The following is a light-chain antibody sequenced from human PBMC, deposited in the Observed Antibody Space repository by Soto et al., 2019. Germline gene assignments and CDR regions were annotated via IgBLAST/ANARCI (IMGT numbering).Light chain of an antibody. J-gene: IGLJ2*01. CDR1: SSDVGTYDL. CDR3: CSYAGDLAL. Sequence: QSVLTQPASVSGSPGQSITISCTGTSSDVGTYDLVSWYQHHPGAAPKLMIYDATRRPSGISNRFSGSKSGNTASLTISGLQAEDEADYYCCSYAGDLALFGGGTKLTVL. CDR2: DAT. V-gene: IGLV2-23*01.